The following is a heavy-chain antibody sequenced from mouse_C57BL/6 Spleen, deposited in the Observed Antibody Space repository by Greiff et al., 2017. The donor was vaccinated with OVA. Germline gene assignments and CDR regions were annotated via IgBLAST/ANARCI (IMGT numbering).Heavy chain of an antibody. Sequence: VKLQESGPELVKPGASVKISCKASGYAFSSSWMNWVKQRPGKGLEWIGRIYPGDGDTNYNGKFKGKATLTADKSSSTAYMQLSSLTSEDSAVYFCARWGNYAMDYWGQGTSVTVSS. J-gene: IGHJ4*01. V-gene: IGHV1-82*01. CDR1: GYAFSSSW. CDR2: IYPGDGDT. CDR3: ARWGNYAMDY.